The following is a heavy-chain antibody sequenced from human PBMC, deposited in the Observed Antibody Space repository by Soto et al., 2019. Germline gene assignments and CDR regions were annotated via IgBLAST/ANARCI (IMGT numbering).Heavy chain of an antibody. CDR3: AKDPPSERMQPDYGMDV. J-gene: IGHJ6*02. D-gene: IGHD6-13*01. CDR2: ISWNGGTI. Sequence: EVQLVESGGGLVQPGRSLRLSCAASGFTFQNYAMHWVRLVPGKGLEWVSGISWNGGTIGYADSVKGRFTISRDNAKNTLYLQMNSLRVEDTAVYYCAKDPPSERMQPDYGMDVWGQGTTVTVSS. CDR1: GFTFQNYA. V-gene: IGHV3-9*01.